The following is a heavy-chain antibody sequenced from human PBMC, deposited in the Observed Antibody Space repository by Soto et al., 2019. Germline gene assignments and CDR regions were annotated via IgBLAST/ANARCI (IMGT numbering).Heavy chain of an antibody. CDR3: ARDNPRPNDFWSGYYNYYYYYGMDV. J-gene: IGHJ6*02. V-gene: IGHV3-21*01. CDR2: ISSSSSYI. CDR1: GFTFSSYS. Sequence: EVQLVESGGGLVKPGGSLRLSCAASGFTFSSYSMNWVRQAPGKGLEWVSSISSSSSYIYYADSVKGRFTISRDNAKNSLYLQMNSLRAEDTAVYYCARDNPRPNDFWSGYYNYYYYYGMDVWGQGTTVTVSS. D-gene: IGHD3-3*01.